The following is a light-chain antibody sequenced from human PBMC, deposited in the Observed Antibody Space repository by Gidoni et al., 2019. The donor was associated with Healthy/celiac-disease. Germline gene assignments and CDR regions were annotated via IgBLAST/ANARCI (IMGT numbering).Light chain of an antibody. J-gene: IGKJ5*01. CDR2: DAS. CDR1: QSVSSY. V-gene: IGKV3-11*01. CDR3: QQRSH. Sequence: EIVLTQSPATLSLPPRERATLSCRASQSVSSYLAWYQQNPGQAPRLLIYDASNRATGIPARFSGSGSGTDVTLTISSLESEDFAVYYCQQRSHFGQGTRLEIK.